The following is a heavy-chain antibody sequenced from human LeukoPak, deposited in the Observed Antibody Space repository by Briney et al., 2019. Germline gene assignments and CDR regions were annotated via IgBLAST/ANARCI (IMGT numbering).Heavy chain of an antibody. CDR2: IYSGGST. CDR3: ARGFRSVTTWGYFDY. V-gene: IGHV3-66*01. D-gene: IGHD4-17*01. CDR1: GFTVSTSY. J-gene: IGHJ4*02. Sequence: GGSLRLSCAASGFTVSTSYMSWVRQAPGKGLEWVSLIYSGGSTYYADSVKGRFTISRDNSKNTLYLQMNSLRAADTAVYYCARGFRSVTTWGYFDYWGQGTLVTVSS.